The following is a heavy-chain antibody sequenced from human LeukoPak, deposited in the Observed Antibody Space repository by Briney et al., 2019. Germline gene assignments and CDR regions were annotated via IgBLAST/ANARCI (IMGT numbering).Heavy chain of an antibody. J-gene: IGHJ4*02. Sequence: GGSLRLSCAASGFTFSSYGMHWVRQAPGKGLEWVAFIRYDGSNKYYADSVKGRFTISRDNSKNTLYLQMNRLRAEDTAVYYCAKDHPVPAAQGGYFDYWGQGTLSPSPQ. CDR2: IRYDGSNK. CDR1: GFTFSSYG. V-gene: IGHV3-30*02. D-gene: IGHD2-2*01. CDR3: AKDHPVPAAQGGYFDY.